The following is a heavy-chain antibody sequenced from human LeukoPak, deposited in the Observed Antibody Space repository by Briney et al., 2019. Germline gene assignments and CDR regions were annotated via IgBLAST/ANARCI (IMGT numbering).Heavy chain of an antibody. J-gene: IGHJ4*02. CDR3: ARVSLDCTGGTCLDLDY. D-gene: IGHD2-8*02. CDR2: IYPGDSDA. V-gene: IGHV5-51*01. Sequence: GESLKISCKGSGYSFTSYWIGWVRQMPGKGLEWMGIIYPGDSDARYSPSFQGQVTVSADKSISTAYLQWRRLKASDTAMYYCARVSLDCTGGTCLDLDYWGQGTLVTISS. CDR1: GYSFTSYW.